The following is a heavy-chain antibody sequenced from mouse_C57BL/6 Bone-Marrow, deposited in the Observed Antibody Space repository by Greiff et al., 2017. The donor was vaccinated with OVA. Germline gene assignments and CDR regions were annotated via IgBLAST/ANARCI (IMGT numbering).Heavy chain of an antibody. CDR3: ARRGLTGTSGDY. V-gene: IGHV5-6*02. Sequence: DVKLVESGGDLVKPGGSLKLSCAASGFTFSSYGMSWVRQTPDKRLEWVATISSGGSYTYYPDSVKGRFTISSDTAKHPLYLQMSSLKSEDTAMYYCARRGLTGTSGDYWGQGTTLTVSS. J-gene: IGHJ2*01. D-gene: IGHD4-1*01. CDR2: ISSGGSYT. CDR1: GFTFSSYG.